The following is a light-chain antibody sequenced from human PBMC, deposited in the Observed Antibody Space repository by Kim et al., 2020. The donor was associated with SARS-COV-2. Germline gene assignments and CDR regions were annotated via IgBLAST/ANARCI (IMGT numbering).Light chain of an antibody. CDR1: QSVSSNY. CDR3: QQYGSSPLT. Sequence: EIVLTQSPGTLSLSPGKRATLSCRASQSVSSNYLAWYQQKPGQAPRLLMYGASSRAIGIPDRFSGSGSGTDFTLTINRLEPEDFAVYYCQQYGSSPLTFGGGTKVDIK. V-gene: IGKV3-20*01. J-gene: IGKJ4*01. CDR2: GAS.